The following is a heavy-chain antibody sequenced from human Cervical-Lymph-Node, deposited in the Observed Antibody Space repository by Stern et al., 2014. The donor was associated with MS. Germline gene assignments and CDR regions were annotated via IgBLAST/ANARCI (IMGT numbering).Heavy chain of an antibody. CDR3: ARHHRPSRRSSTYYYYAMDV. D-gene: IGHD3-10*01. CDR2: INSRSDYT. Sequence: EVQLVESGGGLVKPGGSLRLSCAASGLTFSDYSMNWVRQSPGKGLEWVSSINSRSDYTYYADSVKGRFTISRDNGQNSLHLHMHSLRAGDTAVYYWARHHRPSRRSSTYYYYAMDVWGQGTTVTVSS. J-gene: IGHJ6*02. V-gene: IGHV3-21*01. CDR1: GLTFSDYS.